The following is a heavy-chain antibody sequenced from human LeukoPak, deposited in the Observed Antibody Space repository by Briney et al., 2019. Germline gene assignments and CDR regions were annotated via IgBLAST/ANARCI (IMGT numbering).Heavy chain of an antibody. D-gene: IGHD2-2*01. CDR1: GYSFTSYW. J-gene: IGHJ4*02. Sequence: GESLKISRKGSGYSFTSYWIGWVRQMPGKGLEWMGIIYPGDSDTIYSPSLQGQVTISADKSISTAYLQWSSLKASDTAMYYCARQRYCSSTSCYGRGHFDYWGQGTLVTVSS. CDR2: IYPGDSDT. V-gene: IGHV5-51*01. CDR3: ARQRYCSSTSCYGRGHFDY.